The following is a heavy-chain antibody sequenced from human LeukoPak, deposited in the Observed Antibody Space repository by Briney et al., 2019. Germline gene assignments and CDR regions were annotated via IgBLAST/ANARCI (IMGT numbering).Heavy chain of an antibody. D-gene: IGHD5-24*01. CDR3: AKDIQLST. CDR1: GFTFSGYA. J-gene: IGHJ3*01. CDR2: IGASGESK. V-gene: IGHV3-23*01. Sequence: PGGSLRLSCAASGFTFSGYAMTWVRQAPGKGLEWVSLIGASGESKYYADSVKGRLTISRDNAKNTLSLQMNSLRVEDTAMYFCAKDIQLSTWGLGTMVTVSS.